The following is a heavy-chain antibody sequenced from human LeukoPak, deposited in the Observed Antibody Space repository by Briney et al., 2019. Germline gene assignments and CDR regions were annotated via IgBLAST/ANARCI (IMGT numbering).Heavy chain of an antibody. V-gene: IGHV4-39*01. J-gene: IGHJ4*02. D-gene: IGHD3-9*01. CDR1: GGSVSSSTYY. Sequence: PSETLSLTCTVSGGSVSSSTYYWGWIRQPPGTGLEWIGNIYYTGSTYSNPSLRSRVTMSVDTSKNQFSLKMSSVTAADTAVYYCAGLSKGRYFDYIFDYWGQGALVTVSS. CDR2: IYYTGST. CDR3: AGLSKGRYFDYIFDY.